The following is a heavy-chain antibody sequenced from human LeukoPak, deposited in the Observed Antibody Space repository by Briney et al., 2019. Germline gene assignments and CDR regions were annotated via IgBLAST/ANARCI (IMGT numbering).Heavy chain of an antibody. Sequence: PGGSLRLSCVVSGLTFSNRAMTWVRQAPGKGLEWVSNISISGNKILYADSVKGRFTISRDNSKNTLFLQMNSPQTEDTGVYFCANELRPNDYWGQGTLVTVS. J-gene: IGHJ4*02. CDR2: ISISGNKI. CDR3: ANELRPNDY. V-gene: IGHV3-23*01. D-gene: IGHD4-17*01. CDR1: GLTFSNRA.